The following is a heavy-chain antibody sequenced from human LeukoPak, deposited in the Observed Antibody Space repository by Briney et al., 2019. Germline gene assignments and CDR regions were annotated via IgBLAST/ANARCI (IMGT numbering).Heavy chain of an antibody. CDR3: AKDSHYYDNSGYSPNWFDP. D-gene: IGHD3-22*01. J-gene: IGHJ5*02. V-gene: IGHV3-30*02. CDR1: GFTFSSNG. Sequence: GGSLRLSCAASGFTFSSNGMHWVRQAPGQGLEWVAFIRYDGSTRDYIDSVKGRFTISRDNSKNTVYLQMNSLRPEDTAVYYCAKDSHYYDNSGYSPNWFDPWGQGTLVTVSS. CDR2: IRYDGSTR.